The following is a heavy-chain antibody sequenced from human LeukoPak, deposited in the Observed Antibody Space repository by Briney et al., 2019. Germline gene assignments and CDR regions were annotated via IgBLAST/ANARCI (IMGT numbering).Heavy chain of an antibody. CDR2: IIPIFGTA. V-gene: IGHV1-69*01. CDR1: GGTFSSYA. J-gene: IGHJ6*02. Sequence: EASVKVSCKASGGTFSSYAISWVRQAPGQGLEWMGGIIPIFGTANYAQKLQGRVTITADESTSTAYMELSSLRSEDTAVYYCATGSSRNNSGGSSRYYYYGMDVWGQGTTVTVSS. CDR3: ATGSSRNNSGGSSRYYYYGMDV. D-gene: IGHD2-15*01.